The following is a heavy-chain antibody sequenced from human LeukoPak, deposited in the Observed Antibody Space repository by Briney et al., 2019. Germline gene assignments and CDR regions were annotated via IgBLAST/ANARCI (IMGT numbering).Heavy chain of an antibody. CDR2: IYYSGST. CDR3: ARGDGDYDY. D-gene: IGHD4-17*01. J-gene: IGHJ4*02. V-gene: IGHV4-39*07. CDR1: GGSISSSSYY. Sequence: PSETLSLTFTVSGGSISSSSYYWGWIRQPPGKGLEWIGSIYYSGSTYYNPSLKSRVTISVDTSKNQFSLKLSSVTAADTAVYYCARGDGDYDYWGQGTLVTVSS.